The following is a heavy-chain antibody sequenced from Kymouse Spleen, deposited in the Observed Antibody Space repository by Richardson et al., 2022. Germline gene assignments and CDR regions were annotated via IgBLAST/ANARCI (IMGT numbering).Heavy chain of an antibody. D-gene: IGHD5-12*01. V-gene: IGHV1-3*01. CDR3: AREVDIVATIGNWFDP. J-gene: IGHJ5*02. CDR2: INAGNGNT. CDR1: GYTFTSYA. Sequence: QVQLVQSGAEVKKPGASVKVSCKASGYTFTSYAMHWVRQAPGQRLEWMGWINAGNGNTKYSQKFQGRVTITRDTSASTAYMELSSLRSEDTAVYYCAREVDIVATIGNWFDPWGQGTLVTVSS.